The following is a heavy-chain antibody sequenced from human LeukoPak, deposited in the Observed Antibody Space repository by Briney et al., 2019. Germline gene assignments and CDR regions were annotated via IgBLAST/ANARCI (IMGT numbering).Heavy chain of an antibody. V-gene: IGHV1-8*02. CDR1: GYTFTSYY. CDR3: ARSYYDLPTAATDAFDI. CDR2: MNPNSGNT. Sequence: ASVKVSCKASGYTFTSYYMHWVRQAPGQGLEWMGWMNPNSGNTGYAQKFQGRVTMTRNTSISTAYMELSSLRSEDTAVYYCARSYYDLPTAATDAFDIWGQGTMVTVSS. J-gene: IGHJ3*02. D-gene: IGHD3-3*01.